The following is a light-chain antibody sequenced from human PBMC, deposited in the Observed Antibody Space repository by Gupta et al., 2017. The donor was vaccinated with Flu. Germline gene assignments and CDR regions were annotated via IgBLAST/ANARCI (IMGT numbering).Light chain of an antibody. J-gene: IGKJ2*01. Sequence: GDRVTITGRASQSVGKWLAWYQQIPGKAPKVLIYKASSLESEVPSRFSGSGSETEFTLTISSLQPDDFATYYCQQYYSYSYTFGQGTKLEIK. CDR1: QSVGKW. CDR3: QQYYSYSYT. V-gene: IGKV1-5*03. CDR2: KAS.